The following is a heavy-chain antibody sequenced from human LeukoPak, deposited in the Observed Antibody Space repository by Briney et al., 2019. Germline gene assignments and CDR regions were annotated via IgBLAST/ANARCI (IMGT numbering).Heavy chain of an antibody. V-gene: IGHV4-59*11. CDR2: IYYSGST. CDR1: GGSISSHY. D-gene: IGHD6-6*01. CDR3: ERAAGIAAHYFDY. J-gene: IGHJ4*02. Sequence: NPSETLSLTCTVSGGSISSHYWSWIRQPPGKGLEWIGYIYYSGSTNYNPSLKSRVTISVDTSKNQFSLKLSSVTAADTAVYYCERAAGIAAHYFDYWGQGTLVTVSS.